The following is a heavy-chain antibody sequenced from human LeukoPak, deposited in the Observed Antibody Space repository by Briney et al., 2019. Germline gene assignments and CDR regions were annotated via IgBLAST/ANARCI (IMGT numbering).Heavy chain of an antibody. CDR2: IWYDGSEQ. J-gene: IGHJ1*01. V-gene: IGHV3-33*01. D-gene: IGHD3-16*02. CDR1: GFTFSTYA. CDR3: AREGDSRWGELSP. Sequence: GGSLRLSCAASGFTFSTYAIHWVRQAPGKGLEWVAVIWYDGSEQYYADSVKGRFIISRDNSKSTSDLQMNSLRAEDTAVYYCAREGDSRWGELSPWGQGTLVTVSS.